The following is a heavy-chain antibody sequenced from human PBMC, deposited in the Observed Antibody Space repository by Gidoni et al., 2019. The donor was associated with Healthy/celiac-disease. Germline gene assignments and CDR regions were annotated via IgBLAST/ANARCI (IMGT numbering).Heavy chain of an antibody. D-gene: IGHD4-17*01. Sequence: QVQPVQSGAEVKKPGASVKVSCKASGYTFTSYGISWVRQAPGQGLEWMGWISAYNGNTNYAQKLQGRVTMTTDTSTSKAYMELRSLRSDDTAVYYCARVHDYGGPGGAFDIWGQGTMVTVSS. CDR1: GYTFTSYG. J-gene: IGHJ3*02. CDR3: ARVHDYGGPGGAFDI. CDR2: ISAYNGNT. V-gene: IGHV1-18*01.